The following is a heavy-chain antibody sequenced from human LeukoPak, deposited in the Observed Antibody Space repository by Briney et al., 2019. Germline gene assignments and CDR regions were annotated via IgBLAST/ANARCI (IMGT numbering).Heavy chain of an antibody. CDR1: GGSFSGYY. CDR3: ARGGGSYYVVN. D-gene: IGHD1-26*01. V-gene: IGHV4-34*01. CDR2: INHSGST. J-gene: IGHJ4*02. Sequence: SETLSLTCAVYGGSFSGYYWSWIRQPPGKGLEWIGEINHSGSTNYNPSLKSRVTISVDTSKNQFSLKLSSVTAADTAVYYCARGGGSYYVVNWGQGTLVTVSS.